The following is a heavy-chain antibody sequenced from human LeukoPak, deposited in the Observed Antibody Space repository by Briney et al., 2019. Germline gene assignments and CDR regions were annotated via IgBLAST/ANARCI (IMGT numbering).Heavy chain of an antibody. CDR3: AREGPEGSYSPRFIAY. J-gene: IGHJ4*02. Sequence: PGGSLRLSRAASRFTDSSNYIRWVRQAAAKGREWVSISYGWGTTYYPDSVKGRFTISGHVSKNMLYLQMNSLRAEDTAVYYCAREGPEGSYSPRFIAYWGQGNLVTVSS. V-gene: IGHV3-53*04. CDR2: SYGWGTT. D-gene: IGHD1-26*01. CDR1: RFTDSSNY.